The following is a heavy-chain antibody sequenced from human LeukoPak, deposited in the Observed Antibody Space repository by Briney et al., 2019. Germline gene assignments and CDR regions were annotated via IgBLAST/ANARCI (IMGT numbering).Heavy chain of an antibody. CDR1: GGTFSSYA. J-gene: IGHJ6*03. V-gene: IGHV1-69*13. CDR3: ARAGYVSRPGGYYYYMDV. Sequence: SVKVSCKASGGTFSSYAISRVRQAPGQGLEWMGGIIPIFGTANYAQKFQGRVTITADESTSTAYMELSSLRSEDTAVYYCARAGYVSRPGGYYYYMDVWGKGTTVTVSS. D-gene: IGHD3-10*02. CDR2: IIPIFGTA.